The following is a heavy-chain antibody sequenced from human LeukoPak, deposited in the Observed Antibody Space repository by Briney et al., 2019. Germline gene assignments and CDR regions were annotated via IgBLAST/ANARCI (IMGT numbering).Heavy chain of an antibody. J-gene: IGHJ3*02. Sequence: SETLSLTCAVYGGSFSGYYWSWIRQPPGKGLEWIGEINHSGSTNYNPSLKSRVTISVDTSKNQFSLKLSSVTAADTAVYYCARHGLNYYDTYAFDIWGQGTMVTVSS. CDR2: INHSGST. CDR1: GGSFSGYY. D-gene: IGHD3-22*01. CDR3: ARHGLNYYDTYAFDI. V-gene: IGHV4-34*01.